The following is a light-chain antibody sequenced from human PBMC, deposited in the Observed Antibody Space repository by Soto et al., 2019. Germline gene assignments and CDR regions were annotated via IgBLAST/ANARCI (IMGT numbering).Light chain of an antibody. Sequence: EIVMTQSPATLSVSPVERATLSCMASQSVNSNYLAWYQQKPGQAPRLLIYGISKRATDIPDRFSGSGSGTEFTLTISSLQPEDFATYYCQQHGQWPITFGQGTRLEI. J-gene: IGKJ5*01. V-gene: IGKV3D-15*01. CDR3: QQHGQWPIT. CDR1: QSVNSN. CDR2: GIS.